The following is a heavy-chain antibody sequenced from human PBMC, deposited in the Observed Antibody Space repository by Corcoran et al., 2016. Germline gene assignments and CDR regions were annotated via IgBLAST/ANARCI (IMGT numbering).Heavy chain of an antibody. CDR1: GFTFSSYG. V-gene: IGHV3-33*01. D-gene: IGHD5-18*01. J-gene: IGHJ4*02. CDR3: AREDTAMAYLDS. CDR2: IWYDGSDK. Sequence: QVQLVESGGGVVQPGRSLRLSCAASGFTFSSYGIHWVRQAPGKGLEWVAVIWYDGSDKYYADSVKGRITISRDISKNTLYLQMNRLRAEDTAVYYCAREDTAMAYLDSWCQGTLVTVSS.